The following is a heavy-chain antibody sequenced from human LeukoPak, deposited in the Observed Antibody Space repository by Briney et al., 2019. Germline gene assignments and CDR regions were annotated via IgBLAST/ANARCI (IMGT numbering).Heavy chain of an antibody. CDR2: ISSSSSLI. J-gene: IGHJ4*02. D-gene: IGHD1-14*01. V-gene: IGHV3-48*02. CDR1: GFTFSNYG. CDR3: ARDSNLSFDY. Sequence: PGGSLRLSCAASGFTFSNYGMNWVRQAPGKGLEWISYISSSSSLIYYADSVKGRFTISRDNARNSLYLQMNSLRDEDTAVYYCARDSNLSFDYWGQGTLVTVSS.